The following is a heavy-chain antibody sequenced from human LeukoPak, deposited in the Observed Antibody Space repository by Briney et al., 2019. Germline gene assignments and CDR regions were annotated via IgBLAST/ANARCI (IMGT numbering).Heavy chain of an antibody. V-gene: IGHV3-23*01. Sequence: GGSLRLSCAASGFTFSSYAMSWVRQAPGKGLEWVSGISGGGGSTYYADSVKGRFTISRDNSKDTLYLQMNSLRAEDTAVYYCAKERGGYFYGQFDYWGQGTLVTVSS. CDR1: GFTFSSYA. CDR2: ISGGGGST. J-gene: IGHJ4*02. D-gene: IGHD5-18*01. CDR3: AKERGGYFYGQFDY.